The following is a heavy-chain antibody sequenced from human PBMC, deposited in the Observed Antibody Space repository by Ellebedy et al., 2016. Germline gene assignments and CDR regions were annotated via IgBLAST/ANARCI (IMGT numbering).Heavy chain of an antibody. CDR3: ARDRDYAPFDP. Sequence: GESLKISXAASGFTFSDYYMTWIRQAPGKGLEWVSYISSSGRTIYYADSVKGRFTISRDNAKNSLYLQMNSLRAEDTAVYYCARDRDYAPFDPWGPGTLVTVSS. V-gene: IGHV3-11*04. CDR2: ISSSGRTI. D-gene: IGHD4/OR15-4a*01. CDR1: GFTFSDYY. J-gene: IGHJ5*02.